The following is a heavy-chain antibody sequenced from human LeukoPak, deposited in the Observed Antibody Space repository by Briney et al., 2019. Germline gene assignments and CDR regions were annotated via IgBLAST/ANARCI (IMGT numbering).Heavy chain of an antibody. CDR3: ARVSQTYYYGSGSLYYFDY. V-gene: IGHV4-34*01. Sequence: SETLSLTCAVYGGSFSGYYWSWIRQPPGKGLEWIGEINHSGSTNYNPSLKSRVTISVDTSKNQFSLKLSSVTAADTAVYYCARVSQTYYYGSGSLYYFDYWGQGTLVTVSS. CDR2: INHSGST. CDR1: GGSFSGYY. J-gene: IGHJ4*02. D-gene: IGHD3-10*01.